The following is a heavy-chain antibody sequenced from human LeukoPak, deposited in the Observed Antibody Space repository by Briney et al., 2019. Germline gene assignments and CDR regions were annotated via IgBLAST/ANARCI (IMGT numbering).Heavy chain of an antibody. CDR2: ISSSSSYI. CDR1: GFTFSGYS. D-gene: IGHD3-3*01. V-gene: IGHV3-21*01. Sequence: GGSLRLSCAASGFTFSGYSMNWVRQAPGKGLEWVSSISSSSSYIYYADSVKGRFTISRDNAKNSLYLQMNSLRVEDTAVYYCARDNQPPFGVVISYYYYMDVWGKGTTVTVSS. J-gene: IGHJ6*03. CDR3: ARDNQPPFGVVISYYYYMDV.